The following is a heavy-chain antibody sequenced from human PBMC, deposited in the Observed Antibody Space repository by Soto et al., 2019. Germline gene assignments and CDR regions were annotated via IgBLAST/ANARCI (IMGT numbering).Heavy chain of an antibody. Sequence: QVQLQESGPGLVKPSQTLSLTCTVSGGSISSGGYYWSWIRQHPGKGLEWIGYIYYSGSTYYNPSLNSRFTISVDSSKNLFSLKLSSVTAADTAVYYCARDRYGSGIPAFDYWGQGTLVTVTS. CDR2: IYYSGST. V-gene: IGHV4-31*03. CDR3: ARDRYGSGIPAFDY. D-gene: IGHD3-10*01. J-gene: IGHJ4*02. CDR1: GGSISSGGYY.